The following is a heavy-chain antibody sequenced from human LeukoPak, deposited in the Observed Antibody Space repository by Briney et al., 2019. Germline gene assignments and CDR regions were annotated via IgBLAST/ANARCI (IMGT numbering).Heavy chain of an antibody. CDR2: ISWNSGSI. J-gene: IGHJ5*02. V-gene: IGHV3-9*01. CDR1: GFTFDDYA. Sequence: PGGSLRLSCAASGFTFDDYAMHWVRHAPGKGLEWVSGISWNSGSIGYADSVKGRFTISRDNAKNSLYLQMNSQRAEDTALYYCAKEDYDSSGYIKMFDPWGQGTLVTVSS. D-gene: IGHD3-22*01. CDR3: AKEDYDSSGYIKMFDP.